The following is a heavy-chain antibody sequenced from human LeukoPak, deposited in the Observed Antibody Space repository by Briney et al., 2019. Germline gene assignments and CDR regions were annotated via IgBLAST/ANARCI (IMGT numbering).Heavy chain of an antibody. V-gene: IGHV4-39*01. CDR3: ARQGDNDHGDPNWFDP. J-gene: IGHJ5*02. CDR1: GGSISSSGFY. Sequence: SETLSLTCTVSGGSISSSGFYWGWIRQPPGKGLECIGTINYSGRTLYSESLRSRVTISVDTSKNEFSLKLNSVTAADTALYYCARQGDNDHGDPNWFDPWGQGFLVTVSS. D-gene: IGHD4-17*01. CDR2: INYSGRT.